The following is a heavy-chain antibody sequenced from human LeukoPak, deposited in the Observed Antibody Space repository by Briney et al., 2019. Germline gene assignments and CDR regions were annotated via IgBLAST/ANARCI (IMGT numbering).Heavy chain of an antibody. V-gene: IGHV4-38-2*02. D-gene: IGHD2-8*01. CDR1: GLSISSGRF. Sequence: PSEALSLTCSVSGLSISSGRFWVWIRQPPGKGLEWLATVYESGTPFYNPSLKSRLTISVDSPRNQFSLRLSSVTAADTAVYYCARALFVLMGPGYYYMDVWGKGTTVTVSS. CDR2: VYESGTP. J-gene: IGHJ6*03. CDR3: ARALFVLMGPGYYYMDV.